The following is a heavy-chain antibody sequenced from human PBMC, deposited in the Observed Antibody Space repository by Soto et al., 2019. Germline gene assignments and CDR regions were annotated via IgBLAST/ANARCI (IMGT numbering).Heavy chain of an antibody. CDR2: ISYDGSNK. CDR3: ARAWKVVGSTPDAFDI. V-gene: IGHV3-30-3*01. D-gene: IGHD3-22*01. Sequence: PGRSMRPSCPAYGFTFASYAMQWVRQAPSEGMEWVAVISYDGSNKYYADSVKGRFTISRDNSKNTLYLQMNSLRAEDTAVYYCARAWKVVGSTPDAFDIWGQWTLVIVS. CDR1: GFTFASYA. J-gene: IGHJ3*02.